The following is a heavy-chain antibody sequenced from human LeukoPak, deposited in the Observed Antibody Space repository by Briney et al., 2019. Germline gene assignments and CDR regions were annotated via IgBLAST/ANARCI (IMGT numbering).Heavy chain of an antibody. CDR3: ARHLFAAAGLNWFDP. D-gene: IGHD6-13*01. CDR2: IYYSGST. J-gene: IGHJ5*02. V-gene: IGHV4-39*01. CDR1: GGSISSYY. Sequence: SETLSLTCTVSGGSISSYYWGWIRQPPGKGLEWIGSIYYSGSTYYNPSLKSRVTISVDTSKNQFSLKLSSVTAADTAVYYCARHLFAAAGLNWFDPWGQGTLVTVSS.